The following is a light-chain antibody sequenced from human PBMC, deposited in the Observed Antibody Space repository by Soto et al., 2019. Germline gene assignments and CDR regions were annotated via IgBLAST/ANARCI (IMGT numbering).Light chain of an antibody. CDR3: QQYNNWPPLT. V-gene: IGKV3-15*01. J-gene: IGKJ4*01. Sequence: EIVMTQSPATLSVSPGERATLSCRASQSVSSNLAWYQQKPGQAPRRLIYGASTRATGIPARLSGSGSGTEFTLTISSLQSEDFAVYYCQQYNNWPPLTFGGGTKVEIK. CDR1: QSVSSN. CDR2: GAS.